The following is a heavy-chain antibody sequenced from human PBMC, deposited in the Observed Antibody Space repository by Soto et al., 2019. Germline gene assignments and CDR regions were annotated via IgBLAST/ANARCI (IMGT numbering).Heavy chain of an antibody. V-gene: IGHV4-31*03. D-gene: IGHD5-18*01. J-gene: IGHJ3*02. Sequence: SETLSLTCTVSGGSISSGGYYWSWIRQHPGKGLEWIGYIYYSGSTYYNPSLKSRVTISVDTSKNQFSLKLSSVTAADTAVYYCARLVDTARAFDIWGQGTMVTVS. CDR2: IYYSGST. CDR3: ARLVDTARAFDI. CDR1: GGSISSGGYY.